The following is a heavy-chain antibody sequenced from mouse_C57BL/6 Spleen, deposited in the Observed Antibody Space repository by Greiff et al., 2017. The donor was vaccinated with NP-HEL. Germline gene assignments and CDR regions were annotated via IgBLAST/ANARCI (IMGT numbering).Heavy chain of an antibody. CDR3: ARKEYGNRGYYCDY. V-gene: IGHV1-19*01. D-gene: IGHD1-2*01. CDR2: INPYDGGT. Sequence: EVKLVQPGPVLVKPGASVKMSCKASGYTFTDYYMNWVKQSHGKSLEWIGVINPYDGGTSYNQTFKGKATLTVDTSSSTAYMELMSLTSEDSAVYYGARKEYGNRGYYCDYWGQGTTLTVSS. CDR1: GYTFTDYY. J-gene: IGHJ2*01.